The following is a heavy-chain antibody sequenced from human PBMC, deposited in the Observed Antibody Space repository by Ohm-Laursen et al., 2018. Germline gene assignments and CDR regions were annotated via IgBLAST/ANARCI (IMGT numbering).Heavy chain of an antibody. D-gene: IGHD6-13*01. J-gene: IGHJ4*02. CDR3: AKPRYSSSWYFDY. V-gene: IGHV3-30*18. CDR1: GFTFSDYY. Sequence: SLRLSCSASGFTFSDYYITWIRQAPGKGLEWVAVISYDGSDKYYADSVKGRFTISRDNSKNTLYLQMNSLRAEDTAVYYCAKPRYSSSWYFDYWGQGTLVTVSS. CDR2: ISYDGSDK.